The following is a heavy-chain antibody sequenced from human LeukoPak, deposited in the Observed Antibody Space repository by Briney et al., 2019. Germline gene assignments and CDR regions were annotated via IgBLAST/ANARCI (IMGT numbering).Heavy chain of an antibody. J-gene: IGHJ5*02. CDR2: IYYSGNT. CDR3: ARDPRTGDRSWFDP. V-gene: IGHV4-59*12. CDR1: GGSIGSYY. Sequence: PSETLSLTCTVSGGSIGSYYWSWIRQPPGKGLEWIGYIYYSGNTNYNPSLKSRVTISVDTSKNQFSLQLNSVTPEDTAVYYCARDPRTGDRSWFDPWGQGTLVTVSS. D-gene: IGHD7-27*01.